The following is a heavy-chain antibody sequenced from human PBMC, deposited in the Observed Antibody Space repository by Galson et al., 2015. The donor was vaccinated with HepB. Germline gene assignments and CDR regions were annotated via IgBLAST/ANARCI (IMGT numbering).Heavy chain of an antibody. V-gene: IGHV3-23*01. Sequence: SLRLSCAASGFTFNNYAITWVRQAPGKGLEWVSAVSVGGGNTYYADSVKGRFTISRDSSNNTVYLQMNSLTAADTAVYFCVRDAGYRWELREGFFDFWGQGTLVTVSS. CDR3: VRDAGYRWELREGFFDF. D-gene: IGHD6-13*01. CDR1: GFTFNNYA. CDR2: VSVGGGNT. J-gene: IGHJ4*02.